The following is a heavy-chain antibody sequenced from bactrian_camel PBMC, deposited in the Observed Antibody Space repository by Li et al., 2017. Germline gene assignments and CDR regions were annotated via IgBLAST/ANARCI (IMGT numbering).Heavy chain of an antibody. J-gene: IGHJ4*01. Sequence: HVQLVESGGGLVQPGGSLRLSCAASGFIFSNYAMNWARQAPGKGLEWVSRITSTGSRTYYADSVKGRFTVSRDSAKNTVYLQMNSLKSEDTARYYCATGVLGDQYLGVGYWGGDPGHRL. V-gene: IGHV3-2*01. CDR2: ITSTGSRT. D-gene: IGHD2*01. CDR1: GFIFSNYA.